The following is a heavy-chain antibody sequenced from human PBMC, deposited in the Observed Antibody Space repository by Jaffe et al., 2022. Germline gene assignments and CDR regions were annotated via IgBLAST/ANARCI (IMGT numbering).Heavy chain of an antibody. Sequence: QVQLQESGPGLVKPSETLSLTCTVSGGSVSSGSYYWSWIRQPPGKGLEWIGYIYYSGSTNYNPSLKSRVTISVDTSKNQFSLKLSSVTAADTAVYYCARPRSSWYDAFDIWGQGTMVTVSS. J-gene: IGHJ3*02. CDR2: IYYSGST. D-gene: IGHD6-13*01. CDR1: GGSVSSGSYY. V-gene: IGHV4-61*01. CDR3: ARPRSSWYDAFDI.